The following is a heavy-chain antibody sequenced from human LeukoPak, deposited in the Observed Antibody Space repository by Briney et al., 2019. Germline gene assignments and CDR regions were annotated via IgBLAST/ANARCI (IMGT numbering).Heavy chain of an antibody. CDR1: GYTFTGYY. V-gene: IGHV1-2*06. Sequence: GASVKVSCKASGYTFTGYYMHWVRQAPGQGREWMGRINPNSGGTNYAQKFQGRVTMTRDTSISTAYMELSRLRSDDTAVYYCARDPLAAAGPTLIFDYWGQGTLVTVSS. J-gene: IGHJ4*02. CDR3: ARDPLAAAGPTLIFDY. CDR2: INPNSGGT. D-gene: IGHD6-13*01.